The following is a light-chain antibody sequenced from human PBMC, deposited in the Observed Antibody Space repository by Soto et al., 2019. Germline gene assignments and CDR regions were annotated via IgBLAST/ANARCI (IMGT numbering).Light chain of an antibody. CDR3: QHYYNWPRT. Sequence: EIVMTQSPATLSVSPGERATLSCRASQSVGRNLAGYQQKPGQAPRLLMYGASTRATGIPARFTGSGSGTEFTLTISSLQSDDFGVYFCQHYYNWPRTFGQGTKVEI. J-gene: IGKJ1*01. V-gene: IGKV3-15*01. CDR2: GAS. CDR1: QSVGRN.